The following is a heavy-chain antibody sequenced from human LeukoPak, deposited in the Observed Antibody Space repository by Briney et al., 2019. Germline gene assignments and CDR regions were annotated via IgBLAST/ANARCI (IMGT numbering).Heavy chain of an antibody. CDR1: GFTFDDYA. D-gene: IGHD6-19*01. Sequence: PGGSLRLSCAASGFTFDDYAMHWVRQAPGKGLEWVSGISWNSGSIGYADSVKGRFTISRDNAKNSLCLQMNSLRAEDTALYYCAKDMGVAVAGTIDYWGQGTLVTVSS. CDR2: ISWNSGSI. V-gene: IGHV3-9*01. J-gene: IGHJ4*02. CDR3: AKDMGVAVAGTIDY.